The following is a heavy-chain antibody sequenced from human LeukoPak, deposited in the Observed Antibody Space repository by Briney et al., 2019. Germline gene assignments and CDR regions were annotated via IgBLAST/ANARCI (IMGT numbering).Heavy chain of an antibody. CDR2: IYPGDSNT. J-gene: IGHJ4*02. D-gene: IGHD6-13*01. V-gene: IGHV5-51*01. CDR1: GYSFTSYW. CDR3: ARHSPYSSSYRIDY. Sequence: GESLKISCKGSGYSFTSYWIGWVRQMPGKGLEWMGIIYPGDSNTKYSPSFQGQVTISVDKSITTAYLQWSSLKASDTAMYYCARHSPYSSSYRIDYWGQGTLVTVSS.